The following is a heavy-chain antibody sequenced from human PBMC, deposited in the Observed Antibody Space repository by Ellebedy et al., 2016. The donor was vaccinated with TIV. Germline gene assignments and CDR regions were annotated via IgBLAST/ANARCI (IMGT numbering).Heavy chain of an antibody. J-gene: IGHJ4*02. V-gene: IGHV3-7*01. CDR2: IKQDGGEK. Sequence: GESLKISCAASGFTFATFGMHWVRQAPGKGLEWLAAIKQDGGEKYYADFVKGRFTISRDNAKNSLYLQMNSLRADDAAVYYCARGRVPASWGQGTLVTVSS. CDR1: GFTFATFG. D-gene: IGHD2-2*01. CDR3: ARGRVPAS.